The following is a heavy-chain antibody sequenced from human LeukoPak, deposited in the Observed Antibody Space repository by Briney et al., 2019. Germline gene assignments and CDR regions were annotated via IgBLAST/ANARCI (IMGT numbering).Heavy chain of an antibody. V-gene: IGHV4-39*07. CDR2: IYYSGST. CDR1: GGSISSSSYY. D-gene: IGHD1-20*01. CDR3: ARRRYNWNLGDAFDI. Sequence: PSETLSLTCTVSGGSISSSSYYWGWIRQPPGTGLEWIGSIYYSGSTYYNPSLKSRVTISVDTSKNQFSLKLSSVTAADTAVYYCARRRYNWNLGDAFDIWGQGTMVTVSS. J-gene: IGHJ3*02.